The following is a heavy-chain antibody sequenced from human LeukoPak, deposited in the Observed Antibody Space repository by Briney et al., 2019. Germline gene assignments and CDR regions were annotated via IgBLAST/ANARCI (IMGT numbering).Heavy chain of an antibody. D-gene: IGHD6-19*01. CDR3: ARGGTPGYSSGRIDY. Sequence: GGSLRLSCVASGFTVSSNYMSWVRQAPGKGLEWVSVTVKGRFTISRHNSENTLYLHMNSLRVEDTAVYFCARGGTPGYSSGRIDYWGQRTLVTVSS. CDR1: GFTVSSNY. J-gene: IGHJ4*02. V-gene: IGHV3-53*04.